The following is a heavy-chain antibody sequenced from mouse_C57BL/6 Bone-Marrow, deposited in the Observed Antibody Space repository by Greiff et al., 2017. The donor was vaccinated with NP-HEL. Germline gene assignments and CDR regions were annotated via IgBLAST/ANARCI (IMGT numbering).Heavy chain of an antibody. Sequence: EVKLVESGGGLVKPGGSLKLSCAASGFTFSDYGMHWVRQAPEKGLEWVAYISSGSSTIYYADTVKGRFTISRDNAKNTLFLQMTSLRSEDTAIYYCARPVYWYFDVWGTGTTVTVSS. CDR3: ARPVYWYFDV. CDR1: GFTFSDYG. CDR2: ISSGSSTI. J-gene: IGHJ1*03. V-gene: IGHV5-17*01.